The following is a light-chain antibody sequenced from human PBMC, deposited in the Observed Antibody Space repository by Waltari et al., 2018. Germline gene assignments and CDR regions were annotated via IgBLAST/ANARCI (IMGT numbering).Light chain of an antibody. V-gene: IGKV3-15*01. Sequence: EIVMTQSPATVSVSPGESATLSCRASQSLSGYLAWYQRKPGQAPRLLLYATSTRAAGLPAKFSGSGSGTEFTLTINYLQSEDLAVYFCQQYTAWPLTFGGGTKVEIK. CDR3: QQYTAWPLT. CDR2: ATS. J-gene: IGKJ4*01. CDR1: QSLSGY.